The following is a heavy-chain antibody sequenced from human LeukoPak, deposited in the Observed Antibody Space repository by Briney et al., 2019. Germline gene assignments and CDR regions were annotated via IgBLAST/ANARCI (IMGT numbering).Heavy chain of an antibody. V-gene: IGHV5-51*01. CDR1: GYNFTIYW. Sequence: GESLKISCKGSGYNFTIYWIGWVRQMPGKGLEWMGIIYPGDSDTRYSPSFQGQVTISADKSISTAYLQWSSLKASDTAMYYCARPGRLQYDPFDYWGQGTLVTVSS. CDR2: IYPGDSDT. D-gene: IGHD4-11*01. CDR3: ARPGRLQYDPFDY. J-gene: IGHJ4*02.